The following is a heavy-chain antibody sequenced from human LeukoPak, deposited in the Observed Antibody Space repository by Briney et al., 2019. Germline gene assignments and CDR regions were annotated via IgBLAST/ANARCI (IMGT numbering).Heavy chain of an antibody. V-gene: IGHV3-21*01. CDR1: GFTFNTYS. CDR3: ARDGITIFGAIDY. Sequence: GGSLRLSCAASGFTFNTYSMNWVRQAPGKGLEWVSSISVDSNYLYYVDSLRRRFTVSRDNTKNSLYLQMNSLRAEDTAVYYCARDGITIFGAIDYWGQGTLVTVSS. D-gene: IGHD3-3*01. J-gene: IGHJ4*02. CDR2: ISVDSNYL.